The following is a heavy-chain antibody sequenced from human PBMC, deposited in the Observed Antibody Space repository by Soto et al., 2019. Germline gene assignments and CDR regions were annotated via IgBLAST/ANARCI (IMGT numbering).Heavy chain of an antibody. D-gene: IGHD5-12*01. CDR3: AKGGTSHIGDVAS. CDR1: GFTFNIYT. Sequence: EVQLLESGGGLVQPGGSLRLSCAASGFTFNIYTMSWVRQAPGKGLEWVSGIGARGSDTYFPDSVKGRFTISRDNAMDMVYLQMNSLRAEDTAVYFCAKGGTSHIGDVASWGQGTLVTVSS. J-gene: IGHJ4*02. V-gene: IGHV3-23*01. CDR2: IGARGSDT.